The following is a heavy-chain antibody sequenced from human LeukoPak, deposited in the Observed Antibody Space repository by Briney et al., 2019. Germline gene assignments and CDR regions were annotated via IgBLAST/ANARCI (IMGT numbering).Heavy chain of an antibody. J-gene: IGHJ4*02. Sequence: GGSLRLSCAASGFTFSSYAMSWVRQAPGEGLEWVSAISGSGGSTYYADSVKGRFTISRDNSKNTLYLQMNSLRAEDTAVYYCAKDRDFWSGYYQFDYWGQGTLVTVSS. CDR1: GFTFSSYA. CDR2: ISGSGGST. V-gene: IGHV3-23*01. CDR3: AKDRDFWSGYYQFDY. D-gene: IGHD3-3*01.